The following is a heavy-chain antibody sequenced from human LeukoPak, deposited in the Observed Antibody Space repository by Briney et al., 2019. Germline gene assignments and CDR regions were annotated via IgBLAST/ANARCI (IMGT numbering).Heavy chain of an antibody. CDR3: ARDNLNYDHYFDH. CDR1: GFTFSSHG. V-gene: IGHV3-30*02. D-gene: IGHD1-7*01. J-gene: IGHJ4*02. Sequence: GGSLRLSCVASGFTFSSHGMHWVRQAPGKGLEWVAFIRYGSNKYYADSVKGRFTISRDNAKNTLYLQMNSLRAEDTAVYYCARDNLNYDHYFDHWGQGTLVTVSS. CDR2: IRYGSNK.